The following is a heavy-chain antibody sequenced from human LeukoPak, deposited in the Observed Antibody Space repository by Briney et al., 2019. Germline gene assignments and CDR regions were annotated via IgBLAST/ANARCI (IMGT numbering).Heavy chain of an antibody. CDR2: IWYDGSNK. Sequence: GGSLRLSCAASGFTFSSYAMSWVRQAPGKGLEWVAVIWYDGSNKYYVDSVKGRFTISRDNSKNTLYLQMNSLRAEDTAVYSCAREIPATYYFDYWGQGTLVTVSS. CDR1: GFTFSSYA. D-gene: IGHD5-12*01. CDR3: AREIPATYYFDY. J-gene: IGHJ4*02. V-gene: IGHV3-33*08.